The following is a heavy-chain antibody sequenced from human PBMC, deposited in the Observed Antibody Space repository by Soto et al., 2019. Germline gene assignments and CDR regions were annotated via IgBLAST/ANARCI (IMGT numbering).Heavy chain of an antibody. J-gene: IGHJ4*02. V-gene: IGHV3-7*03. Sequence: PGGSLRLSCAASGFTFSTYWMSWVRQAPGKGLEWLATIKQDGSEKYYVDSVKGRFTISRDNAKSSLYLQMNSLRAEDTAVYYCAREYSFDSGGYYYYFHYWGQGTLVTVSS. CDR2: IKQDGSEK. CDR1: GFTFSTYW. D-gene: IGHD3-22*01. CDR3: AREYSFDSGGYYYYFHY.